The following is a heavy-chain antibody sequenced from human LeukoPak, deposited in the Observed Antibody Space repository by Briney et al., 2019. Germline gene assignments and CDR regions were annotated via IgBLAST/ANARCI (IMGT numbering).Heavy chain of an antibody. D-gene: IGHD6-13*01. Sequence: PSETLSLTCTVSGGSIRSSSYYWGWIRQPPGKGLEWIGCIYYTGSTYYNPSLKSRVTISVDTSKNQFSLKLSSVTAADTAVYYCARELAAAGDYWGQGTLVTVSS. CDR1: GGSIRSSSYY. J-gene: IGHJ4*02. CDR3: ARELAAAGDY. CDR2: IYYTGST. V-gene: IGHV4-39*07.